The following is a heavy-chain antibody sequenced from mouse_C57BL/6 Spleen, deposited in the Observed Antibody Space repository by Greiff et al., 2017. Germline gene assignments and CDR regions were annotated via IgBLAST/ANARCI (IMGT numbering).Heavy chain of an antibody. V-gene: IGHV1-15*01. CDR2: IDPETGGT. J-gene: IGHJ4*01. D-gene: IGHD1-1*01. CDR1: GYTFTDYE. CDR3: AITTVDYYAMDY. Sequence: VQLQQSGAELVRPGASVTLSCKASGYTFTDYELHWVKQTPVHGLEWIGAIDPETGGTAYNQKFKGKAILTADKSSSTAYMELRSLTSEDSAVYYCAITTVDYYAMDYWGQGTSVTVSS.